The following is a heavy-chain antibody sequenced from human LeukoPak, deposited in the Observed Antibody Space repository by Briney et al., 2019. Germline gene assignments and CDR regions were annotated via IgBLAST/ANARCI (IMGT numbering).Heavy chain of an antibody. Sequence: SETLSLTCTVSGGSISSYYWSWIRQPPGKGLEWIGYIYYSGSTNYNPSLKSRVTISVDTSKNQFSLKLSSVTAADTAVYYCARASGIAVAWYFDYWGQGTLVTVSS. J-gene: IGHJ4*02. D-gene: IGHD6-19*01. CDR2: IYYSGST. V-gene: IGHV4-59*01. CDR3: ARASGIAVAWYFDY. CDR1: GGSISSYY.